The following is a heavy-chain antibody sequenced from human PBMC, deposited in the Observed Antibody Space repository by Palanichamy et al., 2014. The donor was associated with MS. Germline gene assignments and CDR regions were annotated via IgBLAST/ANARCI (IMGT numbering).Heavy chain of an antibody. Sequence: EVSCWRSGGGRWYSLGGPVRLSCAASGFTFSNYAMTWVRQAPGTGLEWVASILNSGAVTYFADSVKGRFTISRDNSMNAMYLQMNALRADDTAIYYCAKGGPAYGTRGYNWFGPWGQGTLVTVSS. CDR3: AKGGPAYGTRGYNWFGP. CDR1: GFTFSNYA. J-gene: IGHJ5*02. D-gene: IGHD6-13*01. CDR2: ILNSGAVT. V-gene: IGHV3-23*01.